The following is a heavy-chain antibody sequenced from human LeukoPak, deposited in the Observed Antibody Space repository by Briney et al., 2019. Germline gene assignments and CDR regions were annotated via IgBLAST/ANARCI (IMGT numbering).Heavy chain of an antibody. CDR2: INQDGSGK. V-gene: IGHV3-7*01. CDR1: GITFRSYW. J-gene: IGHJ4*02. CDR3: AMNWNVPPRDY. Sequence: GGSLRLSCAASGITFRSYWMNWVRQAPGKGLEWVASINQDGSGKNYVDSVKGRFTVSGDNAKKYLQMNSMRDEDTAVYYCAMNWNVPPRDYWGQGTLVTVSS. D-gene: IGHD1-1*01.